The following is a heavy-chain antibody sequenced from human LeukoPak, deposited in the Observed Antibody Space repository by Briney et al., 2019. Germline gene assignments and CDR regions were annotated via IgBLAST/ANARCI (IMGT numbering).Heavy chain of an antibody. D-gene: IGHD1-14*01. Sequence: GGSLRLSCAASGFSFSGYGMHWVRQAPGKGLEWVTFIRYDGSTKSYADSVKGRFTIARDNSKNTLYLQMNSLRSEDTAVYFCAKDYNNGFDYWGQGALVTVSS. CDR3: AKDYNNGFDY. V-gene: IGHV3-30*02. CDR1: GFSFSGYG. CDR2: IRYDGSTK. J-gene: IGHJ4*02.